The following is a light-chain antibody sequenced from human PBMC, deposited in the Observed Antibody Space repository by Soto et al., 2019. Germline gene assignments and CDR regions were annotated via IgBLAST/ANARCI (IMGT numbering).Light chain of an antibody. CDR2: GTS. Sequence: EIVLTQSPGTLSLSPGEGATLSCRASQSVSSTSLAWYQQKPGQAPRLLIYGTSSRATGIPDRFSGSGSGTDFTLTISRLEPEDFAVYYCQRYGNSPITFGQGTRLEI. V-gene: IGKV3-20*01. CDR1: QSVSSTS. CDR3: QRYGNSPIT. J-gene: IGKJ5*01.